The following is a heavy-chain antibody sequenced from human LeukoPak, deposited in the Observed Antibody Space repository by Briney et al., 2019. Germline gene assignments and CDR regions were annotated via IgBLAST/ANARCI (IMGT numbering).Heavy chain of an antibody. J-gene: IGHJ6*03. CDR3: AREVVVVPAAEKAYYYYMDV. V-gene: IGHV3-7*01. D-gene: IGHD2-2*01. CDR1: GFTFSSYW. Sequence: GESLRLSCAASGFTFSSYWMSWVRQAPGKGLEWVANIKQDGSEKYYVDSVKGRFTISRDNAKNSLYLQMNSLRAEDTAVYYCAREVVVVPAAEKAYYYYMDVWGKGTTVTVSS. CDR2: IKQDGSEK.